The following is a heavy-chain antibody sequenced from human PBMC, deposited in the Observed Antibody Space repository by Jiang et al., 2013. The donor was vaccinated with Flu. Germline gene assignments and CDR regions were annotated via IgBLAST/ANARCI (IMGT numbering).Heavy chain of an antibody. D-gene: IGHD6-6*01. CDR2: IWYDGSNK. V-gene: IGHV3-33*08. Sequence: SGGGVVQPGRSLRVSCAASGFTFSSYGMHWVRQAPGKGLEWVAVIWYDGSNKYYADSVKGRFTISRDNSKNTLYLQMNSLRAEDTAVYYCARSVGQLAIYYYGMDVWGQGTTVTVSS. CDR1: GFTFSSYG. CDR3: ARSVGQLAIYYYGMDV. J-gene: IGHJ6*02.